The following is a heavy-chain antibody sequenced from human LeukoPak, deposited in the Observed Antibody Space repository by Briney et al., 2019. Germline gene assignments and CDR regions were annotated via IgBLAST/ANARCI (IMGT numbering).Heavy chain of an antibody. CDR2: ISSSSSYI. CDR3: ARDSRRDFWSGYYTGIGDFDY. J-gene: IGHJ4*02. V-gene: IGHV3-21*01. Sequence: GGSLRLSCVTSGFTFSSYSMNWVRQAPGKGLEWVSSISSSSSYIYYADSVKGRFTISRDNAKNSLYLQMNSLRAEDTAVYYCARDSRRDFWSGYYTGIGDFDYWGQGTLVTVSS. D-gene: IGHD3-3*01. CDR1: GFTFSSYS.